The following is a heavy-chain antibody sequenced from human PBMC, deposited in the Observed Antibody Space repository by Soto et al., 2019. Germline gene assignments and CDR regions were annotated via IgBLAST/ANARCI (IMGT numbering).Heavy chain of an antibody. J-gene: IGHJ5*02. V-gene: IGHV5-51*01. CDR2: IYPGDSDT. Sequence: GEALKISCKGSGYSFTSYWFGWVRQTPGKGLEWMGIIYPGDSDTSYSPSFQRQVTISADKSISTAYLQWSSLKASGTAMCYCAMGNGYKLSGFDPWGQGTLVTVSS. D-gene: IGHD5-12*01. CDR1: GYSFTSYW. CDR3: AMGNGYKLSGFDP.